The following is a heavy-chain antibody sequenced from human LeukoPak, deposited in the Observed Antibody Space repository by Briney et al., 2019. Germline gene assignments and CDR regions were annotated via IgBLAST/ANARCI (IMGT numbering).Heavy chain of an antibody. Sequence: GGSLRLSCAASGFTVSSNHMSWVRQAPGKGLEWVSFIYNGGSTYYSDSVKGRFTISRDNSKNTLYLQMNRLRGEDTDVYYCARGRDGYNYLNYFDYWGQGTLVTVSS. D-gene: IGHD5-24*01. J-gene: IGHJ4*02. CDR1: GFTVSSNH. CDR2: IYNGGST. CDR3: ARGRDGYNYLNYFDY. V-gene: IGHV3-66*01.